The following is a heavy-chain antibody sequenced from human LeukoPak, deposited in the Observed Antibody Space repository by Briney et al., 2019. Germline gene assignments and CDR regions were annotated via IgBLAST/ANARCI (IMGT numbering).Heavy chain of an antibody. D-gene: IGHD3-22*01. CDR3: ARDSYYYDSSGYFDY. V-gene: IGHV1-69*05. Sequence: SVKVSCKASGGTFSSYAISWVRQAPGQGLEWMGGIIPIFGTANYAQRFQGRVTITTDESTSTAYMELSSLRSEDTAVYYCARDSYYYDSSGYFDYWGQGTLVTVSS. CDR2: IIPIFGTA. J-gene: IGHJ4*02. CDR1: GGTFSSYA.